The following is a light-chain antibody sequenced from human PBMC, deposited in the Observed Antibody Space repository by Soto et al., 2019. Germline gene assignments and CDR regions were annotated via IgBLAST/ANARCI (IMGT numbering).Light chain of an antibody. CDR1: SSDIGAHTY. CDR3: SAYAGGVVV. CDR2: NVS. V-gene: IGLV2-14*01. Sequence: SALTQPASVSGSPGQSITISCTGTSSDIGAHTYVSWFQQHPGKVPKVIIYNVSTRPSGISDRFSGSKSGNTASLTISGLQAEDEADYYCSAYAGGVVVFGGGTKLTVL. J-gene: IGLJ2*01.